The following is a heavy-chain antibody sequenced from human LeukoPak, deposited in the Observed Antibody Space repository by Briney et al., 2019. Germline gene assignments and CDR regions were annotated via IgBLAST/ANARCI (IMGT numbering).Heavy chain of an antibody. CDR1: GFTFSDYY. J-gene: IGHJ5*02. CDR2: ISSSGSTI. CDR3: AREFRHNWNEKNWFDP. V-gene: IGHV3-11*01. D-gene: IGHD1-1*01. Sequence: PGGSLRLSCAASGFTFSDYYMSWIRQAPGKGLEWVSYISSSGSTIYYADSVKGRFTISRDNAKNSLYLQMNSLGAEDTAVYYCAREFRHNWNEKNWFDPWGQGTLVTVSS.